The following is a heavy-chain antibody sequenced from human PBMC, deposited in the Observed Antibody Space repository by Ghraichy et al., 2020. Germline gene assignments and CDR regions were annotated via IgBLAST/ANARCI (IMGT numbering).Heavy chain of an antibody. CDR2: IKGDGTTT. J-gene: IGHJ4*02. CDR3: AKDGDFKPDY. Sequence: GGSLRLSCAASGFTFSSYWMYWMRQAPGKGLVWVSRIKGDGTTTTYADSVKGRFTISRDNAKNTLYLEMNSLRAEDTAMYYCAKDGDFKPDYWGQGTLVTVSS. CDR1: GFTFSSYW. V-gene: IGHV3-74*01.